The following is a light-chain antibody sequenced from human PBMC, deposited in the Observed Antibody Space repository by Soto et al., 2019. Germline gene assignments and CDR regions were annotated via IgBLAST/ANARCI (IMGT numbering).Light chain of an antibody. CDR2: DAT. CDR3: QQKGSPGT. V-gene: IGKV1-5*01. J-gene: IGKJ1*01. Sequence: DILMTQSPSTLSAYVGEPVTITCRASHSISRWLSWYQQNPGKAPKVRIWDATSLHMGVPSRFSGSGSGTDFTLTISRLEPVDFAVYYYQQKGSPGTFGQGTKVDIK. CDR1: HSISRW.